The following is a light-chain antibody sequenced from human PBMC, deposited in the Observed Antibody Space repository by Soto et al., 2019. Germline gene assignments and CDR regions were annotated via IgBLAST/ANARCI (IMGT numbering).Light chain of an antibody. CDR3: QQYNSQWT. CDR2: AAS. Sequence: DIQMTQSPSSLSASVVDRVTVTCRASQSISSYLNWYQQKPGKAPKLLIYAASSLQSGVPSRFSGSGSGTEFTLTISSLQPDDFATYYCQQYNSQWTFGQGTKVDI. CDR1: QSISSY. V-gene: IGKV1-39*01. J-gene: IGKJ1*01.